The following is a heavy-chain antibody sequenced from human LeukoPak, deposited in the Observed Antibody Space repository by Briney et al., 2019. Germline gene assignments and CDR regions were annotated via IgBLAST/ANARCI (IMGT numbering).Heavy chain of an antibody. J-gene: IGHJ4*02. CDR1: GFTFSSYS. V-gene: IGHV3-48*02. D-gene: IGHD3-22*01. CDR2: ISSSSSTI. Sequence: PGGSLRLSCAASGFTFSSYSMNWVRQAPGKGLEWVSYISSSSSTIYYADSVKGRFTISRDNAKNSLYLQMNSLRDEDTAVYYCARDRGYYYDSSGYYSRSKFDYWGQGTLVTVSS. CDR3: ARDRGYYYDSSGYYSRSKFDY.